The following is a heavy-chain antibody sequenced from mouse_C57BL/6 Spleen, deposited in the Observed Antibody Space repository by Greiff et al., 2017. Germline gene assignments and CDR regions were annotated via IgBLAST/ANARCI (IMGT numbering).Heavy chain of an antibody. Sequence: VQLQQPGTELVKPGASVKLSCKASGYTFTSYWMHWVKQRPGQGLEWIGNINPSNGGTNYNEKFKSKATLTVDKSSSTAYMQLSSLTSEDSAVYYCARSSYYSSSRYYYAMGYWGQGTSVTVSS. CDR3: ARSSYYSSSRYYYAMGY. V-gene: IGHV1-53*01. D-gene: IGHD1-1*01. CDR1: GYTFTSYW. J-gene: IGHJ4*01. CDR2: INPSNGGT.